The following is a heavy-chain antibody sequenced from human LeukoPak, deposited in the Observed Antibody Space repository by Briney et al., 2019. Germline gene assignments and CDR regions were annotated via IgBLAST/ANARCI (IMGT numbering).Heavy chain of an antibody. D-gene: IGHD6-13*01. J-gene: IGHJ4*02. CDR3: AKHLGYSSSHMDY. V-gene: IGHV3-23*01. CDR1: GLTFSSYA. CDR2: ISGSGVST. Sequence: GGSLRLSCAASGLTFSSYAMSWVRQAPGKGLEWVSAISGSGVSTYYVDSVKGRFTISRDNSKNTLYLQMNSLRDEDTAVYYCAKHLGYSSSHMDYWGQGTLVTVSS.